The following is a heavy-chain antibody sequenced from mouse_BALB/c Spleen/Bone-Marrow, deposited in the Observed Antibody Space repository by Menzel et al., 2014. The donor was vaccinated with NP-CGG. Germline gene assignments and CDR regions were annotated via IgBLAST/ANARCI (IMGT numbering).Heavy chain of an antibody. V-gene: IGHV5-6-3*01. J-gene: IGHJ2*01. CDR3: ARGLDY. CDR2: INTNGGNT. Sequence: EVKLVESGGGLVQPGGSLRHSCAASGFTFSSYGMSWVRQTPDKRLELVATINTNGGNTYYPDSVKGRFTISRDNAKNTLYLQMSSLKSEDTAMYYCARGLDYWGQGTTLTVSS. CDR1: GFTFSSYG.